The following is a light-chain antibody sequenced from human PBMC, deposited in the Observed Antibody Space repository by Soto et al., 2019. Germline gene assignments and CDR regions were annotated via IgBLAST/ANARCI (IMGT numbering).Light chain of an antibody. CDR2: DVS. J-gene: IGLJ1*01. Sequence: QSALTQPASVSGSPGQSITIFCTGTSSDVGSYNYVSWYQQHPGRAPKLMIYDVSSRPSGVSNRFSGSKSGNTASLTISGLQAEDEADYFCTSYTSSSTDVFGTGTKLTVL. CDR1: SSDVGSYNY. CDR3: TSYTSSSTDV. V-gene: IGLV2-14*03.